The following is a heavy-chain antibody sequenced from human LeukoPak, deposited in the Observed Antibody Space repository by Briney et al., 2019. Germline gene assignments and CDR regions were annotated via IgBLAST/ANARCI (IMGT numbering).Heavy chain of an antibody. CDR1: GVSVSDGRYY. CDR2: KYYTGSA. V-gene: IGHV4-31*03. Sequence: SKTLSLTCNVSGVSVSDGRYYWTWIRQHPAKGLEWIGYKYYTGSAKYNPSLKSRLTISVDTSKNQFSLQLSSVTAADTATYYCATPYCSSISCLDVFNMWGQGTRVTVSS. J-gene: IGHJ3*02. CDR3: ATPYCSSISCLDVFNM. D-gene: IGHD2-2*01.